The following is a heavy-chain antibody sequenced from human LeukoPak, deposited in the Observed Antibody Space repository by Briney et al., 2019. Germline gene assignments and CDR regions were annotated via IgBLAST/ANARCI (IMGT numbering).Heavy chain of an antibody. CDR1: GFPFSSYA. D-gene: IGHD2-15*01. CDR2: ISDRGGST. V-gene: IGHV3-23*01. CDR3: AKRGVVIRAVLVVGFHKEAYYFDS. J-gene: IGHJ4*02. Sequence: PGGSLRLSCVASGFPFSSYAMNWVRQAPGKGLEWVAAISDRGGSTNYADSVKGRFTISRDNPKNTLYLQMNSLRSEDTAVYFCAKRGVVIRAVLVVGFHKEAYYFDSWGQGALVTVSS.